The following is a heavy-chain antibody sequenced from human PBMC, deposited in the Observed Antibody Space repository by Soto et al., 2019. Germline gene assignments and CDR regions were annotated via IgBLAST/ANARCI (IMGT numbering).Heavy chain of an antibody. Sequence: QDQLVQSGAEVKKPGASVTVSCKASGYSFTNYGVTWVRQAPGQGLEWMGWISPFNGNTHYAQNLQGRVTMTTDASTSTAYMELRSLRSDDTAVYYCARDRGVAPPVAGNTHYYYYMDVWGKGTTVTVSS. CDR2: ISPFNGNT. CDR1: GYSFTNYG. V-gene: IGHV1-18*01. J-gene: IGHJ6*03. CDR3: ARDRGVAPPVAGNTHYYYYMDV. D-gene: IGHD6-19*01.